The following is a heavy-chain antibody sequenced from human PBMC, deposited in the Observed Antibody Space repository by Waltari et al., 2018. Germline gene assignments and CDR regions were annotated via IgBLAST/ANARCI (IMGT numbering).Heavy chain of an antibody. CDR1: GFTFSDYY. CDR3: TRDGLGDLGSGSYYQYH. J-gene: IGHJ4*01. Sequence: QVQLVESGGALVKPGGSLRLSCAASGFTFSDYYMSWIRQAPGKGLEWVSYISRNSGTAINYADAVRGRFTISRDNANNSLYLQMDSLRAEDTAIYYCTRDGLGDLGSGSYYQYHWGHGILVTVSS. D-gene: IGHD3-10*01. CDR2: ISRNSGTAI. V-gene: IGHV3-11*04.